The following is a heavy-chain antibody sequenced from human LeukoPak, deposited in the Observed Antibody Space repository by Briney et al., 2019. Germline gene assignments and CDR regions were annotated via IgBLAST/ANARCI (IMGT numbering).Heavy chain of an antibody. CDR2: ISYDGSNK. D-gene: IGHD2-21*01. V-gene: IGHV3-30*04. Sequence: PGRFLRLSCAASGFTFSSYAMHWVRQAPGKGLEWVAVISYDGSNKYYADSVKGRFTISRDNSKNTLYLQMNSLRAEDTAVYYCARVSDYYWGQGTLVTVSS. CDR1: GFTFSSYA. J-gene: IGHJ4*02. CDR3: ARVSDYY.